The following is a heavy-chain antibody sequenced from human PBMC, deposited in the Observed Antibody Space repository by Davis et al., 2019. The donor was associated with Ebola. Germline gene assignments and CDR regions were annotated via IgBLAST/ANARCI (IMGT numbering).Heavy chain of an antibody. J-gene: IGHJ6*02. CDR1: GGSISSSSHY. CDR3: ARAAGEAFYYYYGMDV. V-gene: IGHV4-39*07. D-gene: IGHD3-10*01. CDR2: IYYSGST. Sequence: SETLSLTCTVSGGSISSSSHYWGWIRQPPGKGLEWIGNIYYSGSTYYNPSLKSRVAMSVDTSKNQFSLKLSSVTAADTAVHYCARAAGEAFYYYYGMDVWGQGTTVTVSS.